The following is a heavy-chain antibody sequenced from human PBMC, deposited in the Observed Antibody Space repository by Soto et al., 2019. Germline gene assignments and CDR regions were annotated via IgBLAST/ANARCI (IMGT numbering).Heavy chain of an antibody. V-gene: IGHV3-23*01. J-gene: IGHJ4*02. CDR1: GFTFSSYA. CDR3: AKDLFSADSSGYRRDY. Sequence: GGSLRLSCAASGFTFSSYAMSWVRQAPGKGLEWVSAISGSGGSTYYAGSVKGRFTISRDNSKNTLYLQMNSLRAEDTAVYYCAKDLFSADSSGYRRDYWGQGTLVTVSS. D-gene: IGHD3-22*01. CDR2: ISGSGGST.